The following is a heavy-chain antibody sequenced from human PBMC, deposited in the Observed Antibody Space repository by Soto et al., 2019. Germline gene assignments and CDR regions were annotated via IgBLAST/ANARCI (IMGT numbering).Heavy chain of an antibody. CDR1: G. D-gene: IGHD6-19*01. CDR2: INTNGVNT. Sequence: GRCWLLKKQEKGLEYVSAINTNGVNTFYASTVKGRFTISRDNSKNTMYLQMGGLRAEGMAVYYCARGRVGDSSGWATYFDYWGQGTLVTVSS. CDR3: ARGRVGDSSGWATYFDY. J-gene: IGHJ4*02. V-gene: IGHV3-64*01.